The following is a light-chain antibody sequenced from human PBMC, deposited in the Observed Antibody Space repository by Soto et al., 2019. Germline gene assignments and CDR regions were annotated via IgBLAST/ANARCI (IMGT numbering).Light chain of an antibody. Sequence: DLQMTQSPSSLSASVGDRVTITCQASQDISNYLNWYQQKPGKAPKLLIYDASNLETGVPSRFNGSGSGKDFTFTISSLQPEDIATYYCQQYDNLPFTFGPGTKVDIK. CDR1: QDISNY. V-gene: IGKV1-33*01. CDR2: DAS. CDR3: QQYDNLPFT. J-gene: IGKJ3*01.